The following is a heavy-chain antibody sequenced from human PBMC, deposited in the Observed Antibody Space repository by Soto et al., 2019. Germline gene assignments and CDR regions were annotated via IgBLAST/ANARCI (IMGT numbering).Heavy chain of an antibody. V-gene: IGHV1-18*01. CDR3: ARDGRKQLWVEGLNAMDV. CDR2: ISGYNGQT. J-gene: IGHJ6*02. Sequence: QVQVVQSGPEVKKPGASVKVSCKTSGCTFTTYGISWMRQAPGQGLEWMGWISGYNGQTNYAQKFRGRVTITTDTSTSTAYMELRSLRPDDTAMYYCARDGRKQLWVEGLNAMDVWGQGTTVTVSS. D-gene: IGHD5-18*01. CDR1: GCTFTTYG.